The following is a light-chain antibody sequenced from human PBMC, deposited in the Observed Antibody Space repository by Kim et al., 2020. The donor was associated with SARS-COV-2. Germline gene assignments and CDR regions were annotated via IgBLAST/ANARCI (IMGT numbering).Light chain of an antibody. CDR3: QSRDSSGNHLI. V-gene: IGLV3-19*01. CDR2: AKT. Sequence: AVGQTVRITCQGDSLRRYYVSWFQQKPGQAPVLVIYAKTNRPSGIADRISGASSGDTASLTITGAQAEDEADYYCQSRDSSGNHLIFGGGTQLTVL. J-gene: IGLJ2*01. CDR1: SLRRYY.